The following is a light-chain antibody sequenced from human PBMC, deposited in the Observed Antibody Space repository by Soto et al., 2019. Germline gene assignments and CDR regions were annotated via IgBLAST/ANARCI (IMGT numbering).Light chain of an antibody. CDR2: GAS. J-gene: IGKJ4*01. V-gene: IGKV3-15*01. Sequence: EIVMTQSPATLSVSPGERATLSCRASQSVSSNLAWYQQKPGQAPRLLIYGASTSATGIPARFSGSGSGTEFTLTISSLQSEDFAVYYGQQYNNWPLLTFGGGTKVEIK. CDR3: QQYNNWPLLT. CDR1: QSVSSN.